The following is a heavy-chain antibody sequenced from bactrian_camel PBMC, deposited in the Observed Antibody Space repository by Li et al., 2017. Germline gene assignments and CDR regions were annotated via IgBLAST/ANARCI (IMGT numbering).Heavy chain of an antibody. CDR3: AARTRWTSVSYCALGESHYDR. V-gene: IGHV3S1*01. Sequence: HVQLVESGGGSVQAGGSLRLACTASGYTYGSSVCMGWFRQAPGKERERVATIYTGAASGSTYYLDSVKGRFTISRDNVNNTLYLQMDSLKPEDTAMYYCAARTRWTSVSYCALGESHYDRWGQGTQVTVS. D-gene: IGHD2*01. CDR2: IYTGAASGST. CDR1: GYTYGSSVC. J-gene: IGHJ4*01.